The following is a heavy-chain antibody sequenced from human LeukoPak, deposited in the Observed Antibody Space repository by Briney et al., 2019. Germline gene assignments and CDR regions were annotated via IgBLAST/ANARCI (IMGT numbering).Heavy chain of an antibody. Sequence: PPETLSLTCTVSLDSTTSNFWSWVRQPPGKGLEWIGEIHRSRSPNYNPSLQSRVTISIDRSRNQIVLELSSVTAADTAVYYCAREILGGFAPGAYWGQGILVTVSS. CDR3: AREILGGFAPGAY. CDR1: LDSTTSNF. CDR2: IHRSRSP. D-gene: IGHD3-10*01. J-gene: IGHJ4*02. V-gene: IGHV4-4*03.